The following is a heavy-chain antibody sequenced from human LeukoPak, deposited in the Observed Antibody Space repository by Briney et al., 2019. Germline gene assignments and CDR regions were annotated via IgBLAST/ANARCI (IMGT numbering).Heavy chain of an antibody. CDR3: AREGYSSGWFDY. V-gene: IGHV1-69*06. CDR2: IIPIFGTA. CDR1: GGTISSYA. Sequence: SVKVSCKASGGTISSYAISWVRQAPGQGLEWMGGIIPIFGTANYAQKFQGRVTITADKSTSTAYMELSSLRSEDTAVYYCAREGYSSGWFDYWGQGTLVTVSS. J-gene: IGHJ4*02. D-gene: IGHD6-19*01.